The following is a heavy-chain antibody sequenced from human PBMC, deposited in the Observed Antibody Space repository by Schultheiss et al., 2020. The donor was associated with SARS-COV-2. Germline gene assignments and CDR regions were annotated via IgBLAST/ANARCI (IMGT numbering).Heavy chain of an antibody. D-gene: IGHD6-13*01. CDR2: ISSSSSYI. CDR3: ARDWYEQQPPFDY. J-gene: IGHJ4*02. V-gene: IGHV3-21*01. CDR1: GFTFSSYW. Sequence: GGSLRLSCAASGFTFSSYWMSWVRQAPGKGLEWVSSISSSSSYIYYADSVKGRFTISRDNAKNSLYLQMNSLRAEDTAVYYCARDWYEQQPPFDYWGQGTLVTVSS.